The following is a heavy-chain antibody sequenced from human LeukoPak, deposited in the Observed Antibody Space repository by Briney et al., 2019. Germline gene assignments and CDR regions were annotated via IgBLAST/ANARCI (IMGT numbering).Heavy chain of an antibody. CDR3: ARVTGYMIEDYFDY. J-gene: IGHJ4*02. CDR2: IYYSGST. Sequence: SETLSLTCTVSGGSISSSSYYWGWIRQPPGKGLEWVGSIYYSGSTYYNPSLKSRVTISVDTSKNQFSLKLSSVTAADTAVYYCARVTGYMIEDYFDYWGQGTLVTVSS. CDR1: GGSISSSSYY. V-gene: IGHV4-39*07. D-gene: IGHD3-22*01.